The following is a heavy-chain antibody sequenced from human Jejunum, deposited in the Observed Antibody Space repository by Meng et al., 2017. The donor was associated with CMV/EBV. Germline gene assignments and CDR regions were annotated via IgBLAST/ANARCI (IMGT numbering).Heavy chain of an antibody. CDR1: GFNFGRSA. CDR3: AKWGQDYSDWRGYFDY. CDR2: IDGSGLAT. D-gene: IGHD4-11*01. V-gene: IGHV3-23*01. J-gene: IGHJ4*02. Sequence: LGFGGRLVPPGGSLRLPCSASGFNFGRSAMSWVRQGPGKGLEWVSGIDGSGLATYYTDSVKGRFTIFRDNSKNTLYMQMNSLRAEDTAIYYCAKWGQDYSDWRGYFDYLGQGTLVTVSS.